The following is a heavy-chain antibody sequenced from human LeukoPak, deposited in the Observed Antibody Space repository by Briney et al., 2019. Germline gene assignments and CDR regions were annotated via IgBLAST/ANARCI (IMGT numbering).Heavy chain of an antibody. D-gene: IGHD5-24*01. V-gene: IGHV1-69*04. CDR2: IIPILGIA. CDR1: GGTFSSYT. J-gene: IGHJ6*02. Sequence: SVTVSCKASGGTFSSYTISWVRQAPGQGLEWMGRIIPILGIANYAQKFQGRVTITADKSTSTAYMELSSLRSEDTAVYYCARDLEMATIQGYYYYGMDVWGQGTTVTVSS. CDR3: ARDLEMATIQGYYYYGMDV.